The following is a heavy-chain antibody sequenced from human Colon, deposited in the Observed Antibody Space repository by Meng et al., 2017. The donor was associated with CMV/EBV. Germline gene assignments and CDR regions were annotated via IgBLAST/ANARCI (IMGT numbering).Heavy chain of an antibody. J-gene: IGHJ5*02. V-gene: IGHV3-23*01. Sequence: GESLKISCAASGFVFSDYAMTWVRQAPGKGPEWVSFISDSRYTNYGDPVKGRFTISRDNSKNTVFLQMNSLRADDTGIYFCAKIRKGGYCSGGSCFDTWGQGTQVTVSS. D-gene: IGHD2-8*02. CDR1: GFVFSDYA. CDR2: ISDSRYT. CDR3: AKIRKGGYCSGGSCFDT.